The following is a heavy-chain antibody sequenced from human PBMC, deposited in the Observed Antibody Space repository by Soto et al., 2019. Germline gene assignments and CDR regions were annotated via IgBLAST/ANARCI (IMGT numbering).Heavy chain of an antibody. CDR2: MNPNSGNT. CDR3: ARGNEDYMDV. CDR1: VYTFPSSD. Sequence: QVQLVQSGAEVEKPGASVKVSCKASVYTFPSSDLPWVRQATAQGLEWMGWMNPNSGNTGYAQKFQGRVTMTRNTSISTAYMELSSLRSEDTAVYYCARGNEDYMDVWGKGTTVTVSS. D-gene: IGHD1-1*01. J-gene: IGHJ6*03. V-gene: IGHV1-8*01.